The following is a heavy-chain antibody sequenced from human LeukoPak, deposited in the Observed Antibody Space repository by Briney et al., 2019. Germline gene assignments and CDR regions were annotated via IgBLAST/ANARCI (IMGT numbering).Heavy chain of an antibody. CDR2: TSYNGGIR. J-gene: IGHJ4*02. Sequence: GGSLRLSCAASGFTFSTYALHWVRQAPGEGLEWVAVTSYNGGIRYVADSVEGRFTISRDNSKNTLYLRMNNLRVEDTAVYYCAKALNNAWHNTDYWGQGTLVTVNS. CDR3: AKALNNAWHNTDY. CDR1: GFTFSTYA. D-gene: IGHD1/OR15-1a*01. V-gene: IGHV3-30*04.